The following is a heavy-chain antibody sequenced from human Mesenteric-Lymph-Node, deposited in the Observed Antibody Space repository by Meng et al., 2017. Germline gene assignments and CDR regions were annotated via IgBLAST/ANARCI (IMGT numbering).Heavy chain of an antibody. V-gene: IGHV4-34*01. CDR3: ARVVTALWGYYFDY. J-gene: IGHJ4*02. CDR2: IYHSGST. CDR1: GGSFSGYY. Sequence: QVQLQQWGPGLLKPSETLSLTCAVYGGSFSGYYWSWIRQSPGKGLEWIGEIYHSGSTNYNPSLKSRVTISVDKSKNQFSLKLSSVTAADTAVYYCARVVTALWGYYFDYWGQGTLVTVSS. D-gene: IGHD2-21*02.